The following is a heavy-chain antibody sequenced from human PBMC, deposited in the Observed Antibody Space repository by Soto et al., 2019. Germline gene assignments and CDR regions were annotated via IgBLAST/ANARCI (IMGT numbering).Heavy chain of an antibody. Sequence: PSETLSLTCSVSGASISSNFWSRVRQPPGKGLEWIGYIYFGGTTQSNPSLKGRATISLDTSNNQFTLNLASMSPADTAVYYCATQTFGSNAFFDTWGQGALVTVSS. CDR3: ATQTFGSNAFFDT. CDR2: IYFGGTT. J-gene: IGHJ4*02. V-gene: IGHV4-4*09. D-gene: IGHD3-10*01. CDR1: GASISSNF.